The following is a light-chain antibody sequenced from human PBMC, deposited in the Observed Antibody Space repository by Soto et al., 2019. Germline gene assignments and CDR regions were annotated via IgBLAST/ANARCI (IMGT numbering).Light chain of an antibody. CDR3: QQYGSSPRT. CDR1: QSVSSNS. Sequence: EIVLTQSPGTLSLSPGERATLSCRASQSVSSNSLAWYQQKPGQAPRLLIYGASSRATGTPDRFSGSGSGTDFTLTISRLEPEDFAVYYCQQYGSSPRTFGQGTKVDIK. J-gene: IGKJ1*01. CDR2: GAS. V-gene: IGKV3-20*01.